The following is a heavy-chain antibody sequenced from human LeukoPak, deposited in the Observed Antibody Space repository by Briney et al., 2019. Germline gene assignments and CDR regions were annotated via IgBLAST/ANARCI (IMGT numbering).Heavy chain of an antibody. J-gene: IGHJ4*02. CDR1: GYSISSGYY. D-gene: IGHD3-16*02. CDR2: IYHSGST. Sequence: SETLSLTCTVSGYSISSGYYWGWSRQPPGKGLEWIGSIYHSGSTYYNPSLKSRVTISVDTSKNQFSLKLSSVTAADTAVYYCARAEEIPYDYVWGSYRSHPYYFDYWGQGTLVTVSS. V-gene: IGHV4-38-2*02. CDR3: ARAEEIPYDYVWGSYRSHPYYFDY.